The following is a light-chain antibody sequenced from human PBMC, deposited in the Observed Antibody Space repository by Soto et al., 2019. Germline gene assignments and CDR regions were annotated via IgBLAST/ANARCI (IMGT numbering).Light chain of an antibody. Sequence: EIVWTQPPCTLSLSPGDSATLSCMRRQSIRSNYVAWYQQKPGQAPRLLIYDASNRATGSPARYSGSGSETDFTLTISSLEPEDFAVYYCQQRNNLPPGITFGQGTRWIL. CDR3: QQRNNLPPGIT. J-gene: IGKJ5*01. CDR1: QSIRSN. CDR2: DAS. V-gene: IGKV3-11*01.